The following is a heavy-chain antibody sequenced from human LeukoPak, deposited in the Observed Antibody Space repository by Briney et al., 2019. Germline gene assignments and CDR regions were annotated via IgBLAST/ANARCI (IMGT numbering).Heavy chain of an antibody. D-gene: IGHD3-3*01. Sequence: ASVKVSCKASGYTFTGYYMHWVRQASGQGLEWMGWINPNSGGTNYAQKFQGRVTMTRDTSISTAYMELSRLRSDDTAVYYCARAPSITIFGVETYYFDYWGQGTLVTVSS. CDR2: INPNSGGT. V-gene: IGHV1-2*02. CDR3: ARAPSITIFGVETYYFDY. J-gene: IGHJ4*02. CDR1: GYTFTGYY.